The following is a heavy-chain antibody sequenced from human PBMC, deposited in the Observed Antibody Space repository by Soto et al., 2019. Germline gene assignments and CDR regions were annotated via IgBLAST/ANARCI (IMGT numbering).Heavy chain of an antibody. CDR3: TTVYDFWSGPLYYGMDV. CDR2: IRSKANSYAT. CDR1: GFTFSGSA. V-gene: IGHV3-73*02. J-gene: IGHJ6*02. Sequence: EVQLVESGGGLVQPGGSLKLSCAASGFTFSGSAMHWVRQASGKGLEWVGRIRSKANSYATAYAASVKGRFTISRDDSKNTAYLQMNSLKTEDTAVYDCTTVYDFWSGPLYYGMDVWGQGTTVTVSS. D-gene: IGHD3-3*01.